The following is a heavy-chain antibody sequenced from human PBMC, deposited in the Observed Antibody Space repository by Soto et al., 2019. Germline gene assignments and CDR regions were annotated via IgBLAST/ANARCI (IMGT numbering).Heavy chain of an antibody. D-gene: IGHD3-10*01. V-gene: IGHV1-69*01. CDR1: GVSFNNNG. J-gene: IGHJ6*02. CDR3: ARVLYYGSGSYSPYGMDV. CDR2: VSPPFRTS. Sequence: QVQLVQSGAEVKKPGSSVKVSCKTSGVSFNNNGIGWVRQAPGHGLEWMGGVSPPFRTSNYARKFQGRISITADASTGTVNMELGRLPSEDTAQYYCARVLYYGSGSYSPYGMDVWGQGTTVTVSS.